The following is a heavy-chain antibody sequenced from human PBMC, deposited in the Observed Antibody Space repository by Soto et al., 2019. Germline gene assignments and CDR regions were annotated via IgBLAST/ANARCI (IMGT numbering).Heavy chain of an antibody. CDR2: IVVGSGNT. D-gene: IGHD6-13*01. Sequence: GASVKVSCKASGFTFTNSAVLWVRQARGQRLEWIGWIVVGSGNTNYAQKFQERVTITRDMSTSTAYMELSSLRSEDTAVYYCAALGYSSSWYNTERDYWGQGTLVTVSS. J-gene: IGHJ4*02. CDR3: AALGYSSSWYNTERDY. CDR1: GFTFTNSA. V-gene: IGHV1-58*01.